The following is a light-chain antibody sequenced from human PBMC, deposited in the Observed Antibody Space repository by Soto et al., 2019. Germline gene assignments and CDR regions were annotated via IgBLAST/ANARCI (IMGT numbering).Light chain of an antibody. V-gene: IGKV1-12*01. CDR1: QGINNW. CDR3: QQANNFPRT. Sequence: DIQLTQFPSSVSASVGDSVTITCRASQGINNWLAWYQQKPGKAPKLLIYAASSLQSGVPSRFSGSGSVTDFTLTISSLQPEDFATYYCQQANNFPRTFGGGTKVEIK. J-gene: IGKJ4*01. CDR2: AAS.